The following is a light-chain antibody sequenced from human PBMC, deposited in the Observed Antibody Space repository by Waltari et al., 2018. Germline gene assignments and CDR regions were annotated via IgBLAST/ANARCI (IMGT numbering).Light chain of an antibody. Sequence: ETVMTQSPATLSVSPGERATLSCRTSRTISSNLAWYQQKPGQAPRLLIYGASIRATGVPARFSGSGSGTQFTLTIHSLQSEDFAVYYCQQYNNWPPWTFGQGTNVEIK. V-gene: IGKV3-15*01. CDR3: QQYNNWPPWT. J-gene: IGKJ1*01. CDR1: RTISSN. CDR2: GAS.